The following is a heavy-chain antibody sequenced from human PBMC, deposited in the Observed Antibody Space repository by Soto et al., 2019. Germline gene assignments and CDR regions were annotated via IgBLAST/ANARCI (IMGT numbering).Heavy chain of an antibody. V-gene: IGHV4-31*03. Sequence: KPSETLSLTCSVSGDSIISSGFYWSWIRQHPGKALEWIGYIHYTGSTSYNPSLKSRLAISLDASKNQFSLSLSSVTSADTAVYYCARDHRSLGDYYGIDVWGQGTTVTVSS. CDR2: IHYTGST. CDR1: GDSIISSGFY. J-gene: IGHJ6*02. D-gene: IGHD3-10*01. CDR3: ARDHRSLGDYYGIDV.